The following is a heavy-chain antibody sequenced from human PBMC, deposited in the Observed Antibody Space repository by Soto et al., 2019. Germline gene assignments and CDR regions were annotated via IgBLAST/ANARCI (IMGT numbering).Heavy chain of an antibody. D-gene: IGHD3-16*01. J-gene: IGHJ6*02. CDR2: IIPILGET. CDR3: ARGLGGRMDD. Sequence: QVQLVQSGAEVKKPGSSVRVSCKASGTIFSSYTISWVRQAPGQGLEWVGRIIPILGETNSAQKFQDRVTLTADKPTNTTYMELNSLRLEDTAVYFCARGLGGRMDDWGQGTTVTVSS. CDR1: GTIFSSYT. V-gene: IGHV1-69*08.